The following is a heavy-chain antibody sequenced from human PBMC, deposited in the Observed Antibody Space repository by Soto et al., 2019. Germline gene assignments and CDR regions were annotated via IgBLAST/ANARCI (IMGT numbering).Heavy chain of an antibody. D-gene: IGHD3-3*01. CDR1: GFKFSAYA. CDR2: ISTSGNTT. Sequence: QLLESGGALIQPGGSLRVSCVASGFKFSAYAMTWLRQSPGQGLQWVSSISTSGNTTFYAVSVKGRFTISRDNSRNTLYLQMRSLRAEDTARYFCAKSPQRVFAYFDIWGQGSLVTVSS. V-gene: IGHV3-23*01. CDR3: AKSPQRVFAYFDI. J-gene: IGHJ4*02.